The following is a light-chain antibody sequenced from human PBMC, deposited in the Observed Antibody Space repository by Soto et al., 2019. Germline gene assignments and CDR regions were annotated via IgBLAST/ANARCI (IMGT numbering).Light chain of an antibody. J-gene: IGKJ5*01. Sequence: DIQMTQSPSSVSASVGDRVTITCRASQSISSWLAWYQQKPGTVPRLLIYAASSLQDGVPSRFSGSGAGTEFTLTITSLQPEDFGTYYCQQGDSFPITFGQGTRLEIK. CDR3: QQGDSFPIT. CDR2: AAS. CDR1: QSISSW. V-gene: IGKV1-12*01.